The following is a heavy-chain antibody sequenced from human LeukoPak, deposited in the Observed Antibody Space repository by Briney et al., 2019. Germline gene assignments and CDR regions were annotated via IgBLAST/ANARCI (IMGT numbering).Heavy chain of an antibody. CDR3: AKGRAYNRGHDY. J-gene: IGHJ4*02. V-gene: IGHV3-23*01. Sequence: GGSLRLSCAASGFTFSAYGMSWVRQAPGKGLEWVSGISTSGDSTYYADSGKGRFTISRDNSKNTLFLQMNSLRAEDTAVYYCAKGRAYNRGHDYWGQGTLVIVTS. D-gene: IGHD6-19*01. CDR1: GFTFSAYG. CDR2: ISTSGDST.